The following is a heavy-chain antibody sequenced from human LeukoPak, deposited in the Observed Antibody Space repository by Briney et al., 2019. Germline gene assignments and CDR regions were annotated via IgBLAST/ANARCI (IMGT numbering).Heavy chain of an antibody. CDR3: ARDPFYGDYDGDAFDI. J-gene: IGHJ3*02. Sequence: SETLSPTCAVYGGSFSGYYWSWIRQPPGKGLEWIGEINHSGSTNYNPSLKSRVTISVDTSKNQFSLKLSSVTAADTAVYYCARDPFYGDYDGDAFDIWGQGTMVTVSS. D-gene: IGHD4-17*01. CDR1: GGSFSGYY. CDR2: INHSGST. V-gene: IGHV4-34*01.